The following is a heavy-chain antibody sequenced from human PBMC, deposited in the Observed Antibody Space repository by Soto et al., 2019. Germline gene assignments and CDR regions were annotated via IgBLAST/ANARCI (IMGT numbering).Heavy chain of an antibody. V-gene: IGHV1-2*02. Sequence: QVQLVQSGAEVKKPGASVNVSCKASGYTFTVYYMHWVRQAXGQGLXXMGWINPKSGGTMYPQKFQGRVTMTWDTSISTAYMALTRLRSDDTAVYYCARXLXXGGGSAGFDYWGQGTLVTVSS. J-gene: IGHJ4*02. CDR2: INPKSGGT. CDR3: ARXLXXGGGSAGFDY. CDR1: GYTFTVYY. D-gene: IGHD1-26*01.